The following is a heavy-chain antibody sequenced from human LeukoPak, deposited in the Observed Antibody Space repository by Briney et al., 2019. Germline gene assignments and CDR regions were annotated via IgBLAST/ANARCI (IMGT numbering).Heavy chain of an antibody. Sequence: SETLSLTCTVSGGSISSYYWSWIRQPPGKGLEWIGYIYYSGGTNYNPSLKSRVTISVDTSKNQFSLKLSSVTAADTAVYYCAREGYWGQGTLVTVSS. CDR2: IYYSGGT. CDR1: GGSISSYY. CDR3: AREGY. J-gene: IGHJ4*02. V-gene: IGHV4-59*12.